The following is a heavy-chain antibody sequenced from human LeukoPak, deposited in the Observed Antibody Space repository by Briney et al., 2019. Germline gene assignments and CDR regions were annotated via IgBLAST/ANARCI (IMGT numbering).Heavy chain of an antibody. CDR2: IRYDGSNK. CDR3: AKDLGFYYDSSGQGRVFDY. CDR1: GFTFSSYG. D-gene: IGHD3-22*01. Sequence: PGGSLRLSCAASGFTFSSYGMHWVRQAPGKGLEWVAFIRYDGSNKYYADSVKGRFTISRDNSKNTLYLQMNSLRAEDTAVYYCAKDLGFYYDSSGQGRVFDYWGQGTLVTVSS. V-gene: IGHV3-30*02. J-gene: IGHJ4*02.